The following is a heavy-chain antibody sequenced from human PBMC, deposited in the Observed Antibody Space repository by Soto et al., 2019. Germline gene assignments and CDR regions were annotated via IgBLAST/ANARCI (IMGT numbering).Heavy chain of an antibody. J-gene: IGHJ6*02. D-gene: IGHD5-18*01. Sequence: LRLSCAASGFTFSSYAMSWVRQAPGKGLEWVAVISYEGSNKYYADSVKGRFTISRDNSKNTLYLQMNSLRAEDTAVYYCARERNTGYDYSYYYGMDVWGQGTTVTVSS. V-gene: IGHV3-30-3*01. CDR3: ARERNTGYDYSYYYGMDV. CDR2: ISYEGSNK. CDR1: GFTFSSYA.